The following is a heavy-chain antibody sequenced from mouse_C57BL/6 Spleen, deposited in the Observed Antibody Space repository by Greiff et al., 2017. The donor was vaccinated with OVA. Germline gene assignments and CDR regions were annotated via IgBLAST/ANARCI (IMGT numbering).Heavy chain of an antibody. CDR2: IDPSDSYT. J-gene: IGHJ2*01. Sequence: VQLKQPGAELVMPGASVKLSCKASGYTFTSYWMHWVKQRPGQGLEWIGEIDPSDSYTNYNQKFKGKSTLTVDKSSSTAYMQLSSLTSEDSAVYYCARRNGSSPYFDYWGQGTTLTVSS. D-gene: IGHD1-1*01. V-gene: IGHV1-69*01. CDR3: ARRNGSSPYFDY. CDR1: GYTFTSYW.